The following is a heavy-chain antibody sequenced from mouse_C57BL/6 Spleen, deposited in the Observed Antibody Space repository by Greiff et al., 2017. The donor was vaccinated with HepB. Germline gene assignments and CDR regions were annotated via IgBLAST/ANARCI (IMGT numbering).Heavy chain of an antibody. CDR2: IYPGDGDT. CDR3: LYGNYGYFDV. Sequence: VQLQQSGAELVKPGASVKISCKASGYAFSSYWMNWVKQRPGKGLEWIGQIYPGDGDTNYNGKFKGKATLTADKSSSTAYMQLSSLTSEDSSVYFCLYGNYGYFDVWGTGTTVTVSS. V-gene: IGHV1-80*01. CDR1: GYAFSSYW. D-gene: IGHD2-1*01. J-gene: IGHJ1*03.